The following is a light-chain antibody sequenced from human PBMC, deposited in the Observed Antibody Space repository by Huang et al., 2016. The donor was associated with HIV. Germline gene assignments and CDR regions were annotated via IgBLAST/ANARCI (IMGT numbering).Light chain of an antibody. V-gene: IGKV1-8*01. Sequence: AIRITQSPSSLSASTGDRVPITCRASQDISSYLAWYQQKPGKAPNLLMYGASTLQSGVPPRFSGSGSGTDFTLTISSLQSEDFATYYCQQYYTYPALTFGGGTKVEI. J-gene: IGKJ4*01. CDR1: QDISSY. CDR2: GAS. CDR3: QQYYTYPALT.